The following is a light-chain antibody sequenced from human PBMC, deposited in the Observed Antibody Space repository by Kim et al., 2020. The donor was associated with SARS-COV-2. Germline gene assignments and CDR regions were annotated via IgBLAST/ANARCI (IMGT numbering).Light chain of an antibody. V-gene: IGLV3-19*01. CDR3: HSRDRSGNHVL. CDR2: RKN. CDR1: TLRGYY. Sequence: SSELTQDPAVSVALGQTVRITCQGDTLRGYYASWYQQKPGQAPLLVIYRKNDRPSGIPDRFSGSGSGNTASLTITGVRAEDEAEYYCHSRDRSGNHVLFGGGTKVTVL. J-gene: IGLJ2*01.